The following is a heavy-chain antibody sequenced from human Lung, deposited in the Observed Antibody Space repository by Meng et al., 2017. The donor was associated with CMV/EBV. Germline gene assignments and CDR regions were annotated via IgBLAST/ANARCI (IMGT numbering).Heavy chain of an antibody. Sequence: SCAASGFTFSNYEMNWVRQAPGQGLEWVSYISTSGSTMYYADSVKGRFTVSRDNAKNSLYLQMNSLRAEDTAVYYCARNGQKTGTPSNYWGQGTLVTSPQ. J-gene: IGHJ4*02. V-gene: IGHV3-48*03. CDR2: ISTSGSTM. CDR3: ARNGQKTGTPSNY. CDR1: GFTFSNYE. D-gene: IGHD1-1*01.